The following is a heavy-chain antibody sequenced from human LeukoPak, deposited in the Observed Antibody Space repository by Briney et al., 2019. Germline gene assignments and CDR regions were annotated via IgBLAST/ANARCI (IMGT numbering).Heavy chain of an antibody. CDR1: GYTFNNYG. V-gene: IGHV1-18*01. Sequence: GASVKVSCKASGYTFNNYGISWVRQAPGQGLEWMGRISAYNGNTNYAQKLQGRVTMTTDTSTSTAYMELRSLRSDDTAVYYCARDTCSGGSCYVEYWGQGTLVTVSS. CDR3: ARDTCSGGSCYVEY. D-gene: IGHD2-15*01. CDR2: ISAYNGNT. J-gene: IGHJ4*02.